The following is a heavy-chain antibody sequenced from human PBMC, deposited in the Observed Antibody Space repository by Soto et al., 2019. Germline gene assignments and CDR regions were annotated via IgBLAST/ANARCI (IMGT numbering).Heavy chain of an antibody. V-gene: IGHV4-39*01. CDR3: ARREWLRYFDG. CDR1: GGSISSSSYY. J-gene: IGHJ4*02. Sequence: QLQLQESGPGLVKPSETLSLTCTVSGGSISSSSYYWGWIRQPPGKGLEWIGSIYYSGSTYYNPSLKSRVTISVDTSKNQFSLKLSSVTAADTAVYYCARREWLRYFDGWGQGTLVTVSS. CDR2: IYYSGST. D-gene: IGHD3-9*01.